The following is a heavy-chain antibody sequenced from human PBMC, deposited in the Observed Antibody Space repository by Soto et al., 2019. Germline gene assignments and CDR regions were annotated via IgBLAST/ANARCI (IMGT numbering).Heavy chain of an antibody. Sequence: PGGSLRLSCAASGFTFGNYGMNWVRQAPGKGLEWVSYIGIGSSTKYYADSVKGRFTISRDNAKNSLYLQMNSLRAEDTAVYYCARDQLYYNDISGRPLNAFDVWGQGTMVTVS. CDR2: IGIGSSTK. CDR3: ARDQLYYNDISGRPLNAFDV. D-gene: IGHD3-22*01. J-gene: IGHJ3*01. CDR1: GFTFGNYG. V-gene: IGHV3-48*01.